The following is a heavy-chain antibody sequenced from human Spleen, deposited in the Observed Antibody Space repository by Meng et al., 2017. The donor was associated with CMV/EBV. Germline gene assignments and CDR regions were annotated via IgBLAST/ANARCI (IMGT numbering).Heavy chain of an antibody. CDR2: IRYDGSNK. CDR1: GFPFSSYG. CDR3: ARVGYSSGWYDLLDY. Sequence: SGFPFSSYGMPWVRQAPGKGLEWVAFIRYDGSNKYYADSVKGRFTISRDNSKNTLYLQMNSLRIEDTAVYYCARVGYSSGWYDLLDYWGQGTLVTVSS. J-gene: IGHJ4*02. V-gene: IGHV3-30*02. D-gene: IGHD6-19*01.